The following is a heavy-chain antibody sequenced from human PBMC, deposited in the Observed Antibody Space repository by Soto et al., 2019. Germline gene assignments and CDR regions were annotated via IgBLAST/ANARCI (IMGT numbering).Heavy chain of an antibody. Sequence: QMQLVQSGAEVKKPGASVKVSCKASGYTFTRHYIHWVRQAPGQGLEWMGIINSSGGHTYYAQKFQGRVALISDTATSTVYMELSSLRSEATAVSYCARDLLAAGSDALDIWGQGTMVTVSS. J-gene: IGHJ3*02. CDR2: INSSGGHT. V-gene: IGHV1-46*01. CDR3: ARDLLAAGSDALDI. CDR1: GYTFTRHY. D-gene: IGHD6-13*01.